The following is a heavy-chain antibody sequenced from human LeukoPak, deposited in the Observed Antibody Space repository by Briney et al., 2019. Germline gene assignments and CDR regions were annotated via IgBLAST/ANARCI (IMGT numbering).Heavy chain of an antibody. J-gene: IGHJ4*02. CDR1: GFTFSSYG. V-gene: IGHV3-30*18. Sequence: GRSLRLSCAASGFTFSSYGMHWVRQAPGKGLEWVAVISYDGSNKYYADSVKGRFTISRDNSKNTLYLQMNSLRAEDTAVNYCAKDPGYSSSWYYFDYWGQGTLVTVSS. CDR2: ISYDGSNK. D-gene: IGHD6-13*01. CDR3: AKDPGYSSSWYYFDY.